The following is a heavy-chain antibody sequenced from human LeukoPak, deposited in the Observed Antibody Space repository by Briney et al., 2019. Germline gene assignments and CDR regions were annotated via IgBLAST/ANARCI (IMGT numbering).Heavy chain of an antibody. Sequence: SETLSLTCTVSGGSISSYYWSWIRQPPGKGLEWIGYIYYSGSTNYNPSLKSPVTISVDTFKNQSSLKLSSVTAADTAVYYCARVSDNNWFDPWGQGTLVTVSS. CDR1: GGSISSYY. CDR2: IYYSGST. V-gene: IGHV4-59*01. CDR3: ARVSDNNWFDP. J-gene: IGHJ5*02. D-gene: IGHD2-15*01.